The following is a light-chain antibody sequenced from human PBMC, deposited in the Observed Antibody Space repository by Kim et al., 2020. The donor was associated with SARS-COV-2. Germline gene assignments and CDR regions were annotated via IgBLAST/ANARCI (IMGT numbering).Light chain of an antibody. CDR3: QVWDSSSESVV. CDR2: QDT. CDR1: NIARKN. J-gene: IGLJ2*01. V-gene: IGLV3-21*04. Sequence: APGKTASITCGGKNIARKNVHWYQQKPGQAPVLVIYQDTNRPSGIPERISGSNSGNTATLTISRVEAGDEADYYCQVWDSSSESVVFGGGTKLTVL.